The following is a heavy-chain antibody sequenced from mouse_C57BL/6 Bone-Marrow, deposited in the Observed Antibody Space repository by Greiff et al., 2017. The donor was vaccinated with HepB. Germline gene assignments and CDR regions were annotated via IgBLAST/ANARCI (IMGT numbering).Heavy chain of an antibody. D-gene: IGHD4-1*01. CDR1: GYTFTSYW. J-gene: IGHJ3*01. Sequence: QVQLQQPGAELVMPGASVKLSCKASGYTFTSYWMHWVKQRPGQGLEWIGEIDPSDSYTNYNQKFKGKSTLTVDKSSSTAYMQLSSLTSEDSAVYCCANLGREFAYWGQGTLVAVSA. CDR3: ANLGREFAY. V-gene: IGHV1-69*01. CDR2: IDPSDSYT.